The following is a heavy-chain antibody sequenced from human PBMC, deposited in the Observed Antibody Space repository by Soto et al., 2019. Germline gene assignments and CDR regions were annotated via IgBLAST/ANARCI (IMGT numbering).Heavy chain of an antibody. J-gene: IGHJ5*02. V-gene: IGHV4-4*07. CDR3: ARSSHKESWFDP. CDR2: IYTSGST. CDR1: NGSLNNSY. Sequence: QVQLQESGPGLVKPSETLSLSCTVSNGSLNNSYWNWIRQPAGKGLEWIGRIYTSGSTTYNPSLRSRVTMSVDTSKNQFSLKLNSVTAADTVVYYCARSSHKESWFDPWGQGTLVTVSS. D-gene: IGHD6-13*01.